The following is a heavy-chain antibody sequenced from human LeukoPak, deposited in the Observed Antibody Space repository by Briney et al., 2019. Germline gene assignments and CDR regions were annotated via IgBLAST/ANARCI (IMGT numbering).Heavy chain of an antibody. CDR3: ARDGPPPYQLLYHYYYMDV. Sequence: PGGSLRLSCAASGFTFSSYEMNWVRQAPGKGLEWVSYISSSGSTIYYADSVKGRFTISRDNAKNSLYLQMNSLRAEDTALYYCARDGPPPYQLLYHYYYMDVWGKGTTVTVSS. CDR1: GFTFSSYE. CDR2: ISSSGSTI. D-gene: IGHD2-2*02. J-gene: IGHJ6*03. V-gene: IGHV3-48*03.